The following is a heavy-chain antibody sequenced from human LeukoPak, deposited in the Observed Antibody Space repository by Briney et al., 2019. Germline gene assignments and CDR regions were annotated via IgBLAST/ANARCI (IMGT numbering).Heavy chain of an antibody. CDR2: ISYDGSNK. CDR1: GFTFSSYA. D-gene: IGHD3-10*01. Sequence: GGSLRLSCAASGFTFSSYAMHWVRQAPGKGLAWVAVISYDGSNKYYADSVKGRFTISRDNSKNTLYLQMNSLRAEDTAVYCCARDRMVRGVILHDYWGQGTLVTVSS. J-gene: IGHJ4*02. V-gene: IGHV3-30*04. CDR3: ARDRMVRGVILHDY.